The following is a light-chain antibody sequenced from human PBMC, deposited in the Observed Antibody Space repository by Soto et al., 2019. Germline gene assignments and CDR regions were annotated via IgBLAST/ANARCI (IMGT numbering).Light chain of an antibody. CDR1: SSDAGGYNY. CDR3: SSYTSSSTLLV. CDR2: EVS. V-gene: IGLV2-14*01. Sequence: QSALTQPASVSGSPGQSITISCTGTSSDAGGYNYVSWYQRHPGKAPKLMIYEVSNRPSGVSNRFSGSKSGNTASLTISGLQAEDEADYYCSSYTSSSTLLVFGGGTKLTVL. J-gene: IGLJ2*01.